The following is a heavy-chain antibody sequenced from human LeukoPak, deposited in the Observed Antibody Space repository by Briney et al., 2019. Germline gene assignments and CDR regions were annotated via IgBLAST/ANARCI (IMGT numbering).Heavy chain of an antibody. J-gene: IGHJ4*02. D-gene: IGHD2-2*01. CDR1: GGTFSSYA. CDR3: ARDEHCSSTSCGPAN. V-gene: IGHV1-69*13. Sequence: GASVKVSCKASGGTFSSYAISWVLQAPGQGLEWMGGIIPIFGTANYAQKFQGRVTITEDESTSTAYMELSSLRSEDTAVYYCARDEHCSSTSCGPANWGQGTLVTVSS. CDR2: IIPIFGTA.